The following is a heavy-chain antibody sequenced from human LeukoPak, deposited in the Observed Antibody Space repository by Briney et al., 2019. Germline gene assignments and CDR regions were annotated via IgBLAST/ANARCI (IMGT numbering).Heavy chain of an antibody. CDR3: ARGCTNGVCCTETGMDY. CDR2: ISSSSSYI. J-gene: IGHJ4*02. D-gene: IGHD2-8*01. Sequence: PGGSLRLSCAASGFTFSSYSMNWVRQAPGKGLEWVSSISSSSSYIYYADSVKGRFTISRDNAKNSLYLQMNSLRAEDTAVYYCARGCTNGVCCTETGMDYWGQGTLVTVSS. CDR1: GFTFSSYS. V-gene: IGHV3-21*01.